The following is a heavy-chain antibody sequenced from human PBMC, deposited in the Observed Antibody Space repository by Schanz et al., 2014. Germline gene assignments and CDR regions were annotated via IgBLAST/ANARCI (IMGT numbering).Heavy chain of an antibody. CDR2: ISDEGSDR. CDR3: VKLPGATGTTSHFDY. Sequence: EVQLLESGGALEQPGGSLRLSCAASGITFSDYAMSWVRQAPGKGLEWVAGISDEGSDRSYADSVKGRFTISRDNSRHTLYLQMNSLRAEDTAVYYCVKLPGATGTTSHFDYWGQGTLVTVSS. V-gene: IGHV3-23*03. J-gene: IGHJ4*02. CDR1: GITFSDYA. D-gene: IGHD1-1*01.